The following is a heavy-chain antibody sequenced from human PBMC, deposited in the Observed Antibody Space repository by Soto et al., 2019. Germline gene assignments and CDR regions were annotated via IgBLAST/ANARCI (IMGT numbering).Heavy chain of an antibody. CDR1: GFTFSSYR. D-gene: IGHD3-10*01. CDR2: INSGGTYR. J-gene: IGHJ4*02. Sequence: EEQLVESGGGLVKRGGSLRLSCAASGFTFSSYRMNWVRQAPGKGLEWVSSINSGGTYRYYADSVQGRFTISRNNARNSLYLEMNSLGVEDTAVYYCARDLTTYGSPHFDYWGQGTLVTVFS. CDR3: ARDLTTYGSPHFDY. V-gene: IGHV3-21*06.